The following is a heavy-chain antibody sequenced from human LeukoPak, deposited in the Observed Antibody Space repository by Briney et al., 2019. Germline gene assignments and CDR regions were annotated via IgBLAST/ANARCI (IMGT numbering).Heavy chain of an antibody. J-gene: IGHJ3*02. D-gene: IGHD3-22*01. CDR2: INPNSGGT. CDR1: GYTFTGYY. CDR3: ARGVGYYYAFDI. V-gene: IGHV1-2*06. Sequence: ASVKVSCKASGYTFTGYYMHWVRQAPGQGLEWMGRINPNSGGTNYAQKFQGRVTTTRDTSISTAYMELSRLRSDDTAVYYCARGVGYYYAFDIWGQGTMVTVSS.